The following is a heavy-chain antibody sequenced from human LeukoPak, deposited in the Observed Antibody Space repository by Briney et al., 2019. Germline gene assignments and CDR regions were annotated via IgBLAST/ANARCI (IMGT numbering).Heavy chain of an antibody. CDR2: IRYDGSNK. V-gene: IGHV3-30*02. Sequence: GGSLRLSCAASGFTFSSYGMHWVRQAPGKGLEWVAVIRYDGSNKYYADSVKGRFTISRDNSKNTLYLQMNSLRAEDTAVYYCASPNRIAAIDYWGQGTLVTVSS. D-gene: IGHD6-6*01. J-gene: IGHJ4*02. CDR1: GFTFSSYG. CDR3: ASPNRIAAIDY.